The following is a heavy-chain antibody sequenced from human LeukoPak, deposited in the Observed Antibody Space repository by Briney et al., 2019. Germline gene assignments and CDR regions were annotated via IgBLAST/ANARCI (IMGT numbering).Heavy chain of an antibody. V-gene: IGHV1-2*02. CDR2: MNPNSSGT. CDR3: ARVGCSGGSCYSFSGGGYFDY. Sequence: ASVKVSRKASGYTFTGYYMHWVRQAPGQGLGWMGWMNPNSSGTNYAQTSPGRVTMTRDTSISTAYMELSRLRFDDTAVYYCARVGCSGGSCYSFSGGGYFDYWGQGTLVTVSS. CDR1: GYTFTGYY. J-gene: IGHJ4*02. D-gene: IGHD2-15*01.